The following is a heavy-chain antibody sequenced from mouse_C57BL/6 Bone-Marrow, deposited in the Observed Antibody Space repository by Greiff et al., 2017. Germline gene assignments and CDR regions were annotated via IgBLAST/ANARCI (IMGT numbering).Heavy chain of an antibody. CDR3: ASPTTVVAHWYFDV. D-gene: IGHD1-1*01. Sequence: EVQLQQSGPELVKPGASVKISCKASGYTFTDYYMNWVKQSHGKSLEWIGDINPNNGGTSYNQKFKGKATLTVDKSSSTAYMELRSLTSEDSAVYYCASPTTVVAHWYFDVWGTGTTVTVSS. CDR2: INPNNGGT. J-gene: IGHJ1*03. V-gene: IGHV1-26*01. CDR1: GYTFTDYY.